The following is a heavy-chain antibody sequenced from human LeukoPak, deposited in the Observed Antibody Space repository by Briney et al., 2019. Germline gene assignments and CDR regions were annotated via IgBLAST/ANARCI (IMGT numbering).Heavy chain of an antibody. Sequence: PGGSLRLSCAASGFSFINYAMTWVRQAPGKGLEWVSTVSRSGSDTFYADSVKGRFTISRDNSKSTVYLHMNTLRADDTALYYCTKDGFDSGGHFLSCFDPWGQGILVTVSS. CDR3: TKDGFDSGGHFLSCFDP. CDR2: VSRSGSDT. CDR1: GFSFINYA. J-gene: IGHJ5*02. D-gene: IGHD3-10*01. V-gene: IGHV3-23*01.